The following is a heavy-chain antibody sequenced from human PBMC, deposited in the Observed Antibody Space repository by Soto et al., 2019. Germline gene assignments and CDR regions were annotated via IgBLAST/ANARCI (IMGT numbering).Heavy chain of an antibody. Sequence: QPGGSLRLSCAASGFIFSTYAMHWVRQAPGKGLEWVALISYDGGNEYYADSVKGRFTISRDDSENTLYLQMIGLRAEDTAVYYCTRDSGIVLVPVTSMDVWGQGTTVTVSS. J-gene: IGHJ6*02. D-gene: IGHD2-2*01. CDR2: ISYDGGNE. V-gene: IGHV3-30-3*01. CDR3: TRDSGIVLVPVTSMDV. CDR1: GFIFSTYA.